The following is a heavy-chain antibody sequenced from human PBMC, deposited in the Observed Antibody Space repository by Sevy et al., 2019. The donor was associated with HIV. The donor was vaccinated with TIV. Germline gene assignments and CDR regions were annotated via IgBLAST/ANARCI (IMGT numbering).Heavy chain of an antibody. Sequence: ASVKVSCKASGYTFASEGISWVRQAPGQWLEWIGWIGAYNGNANSAQKLQGRVTMTTDTSTSTAYLELSSLRSDETAISFRARVPNYYSGSATHFHYWGSGTMVTVSS. CDR3: ARVPNYYSGSATHFHY. CDR2: IGAYNGNA. J-gene: IGHJ4*02. CDR1: GYTFASEG. V-gene: IGHV1-18*01. D-gene: IGHD3-10*01.